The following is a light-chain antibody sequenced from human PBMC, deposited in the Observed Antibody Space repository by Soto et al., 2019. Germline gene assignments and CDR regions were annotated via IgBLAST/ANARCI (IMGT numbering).Light chain of an antibody. J-gene: IGLJ2*01. CDR1: SSDVGSYDL. CDR2: EAS. Sequence: QAVLTQPASVSGSPGQSITISCTGTSSDVGSYDLVSWYQHHPGKATKLLIYEASERPSGVSNRFSGSKSGNTASLTISGLQAEDEADYYCCSYAGSSTLVVFGGGTKLTVL. CDR3: CSYAGSSTLVV. V-gene: IGLV2-23*01.